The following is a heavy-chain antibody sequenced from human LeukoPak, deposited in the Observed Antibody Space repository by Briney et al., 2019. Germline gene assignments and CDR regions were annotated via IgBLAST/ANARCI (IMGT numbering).Heavy chain of an antibody. Sequence: GGSLRLSCAASGFTVSSNYMSWVRQAPGKGLEWVSVIYSGGSTYYADSVKGRFTISRDNFKNTLYLQMNSLRAEDTAVYYCARDQRRFGEFDYWGQGTLVTVSS. CDR2: IYSGGST. J-gene: IGHJ4*02. V-gene: IGHV3-53*01. CDR1: GFTVSSNY. D-gene: IGHD3-10*01. CDR3: ARDQRRFGEFDY.